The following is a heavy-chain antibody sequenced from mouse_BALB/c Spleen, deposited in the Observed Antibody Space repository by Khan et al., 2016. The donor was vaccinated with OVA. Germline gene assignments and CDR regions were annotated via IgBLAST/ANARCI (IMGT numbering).Heavy chain of an antibody. Sequence: VQLKESGAEHVKPGASVKLSCTLSGFNIKDTYMHWVKQRPEQGLEWIGRIDPANGNTKYDPKFQGKATITADTSSNTAYLQLSSLTSEDTAVYYCATYYYGSSRYFDYWGQGTTLTVSS. CDR2: IDPANGNT. CDR1: GFNIKDTY. V-gene: IGHV14-3*02. D-gene: IGHD1-1*01. CDR3: ATYYYGSSRYFDY. J-gene: IGHJ2*01.